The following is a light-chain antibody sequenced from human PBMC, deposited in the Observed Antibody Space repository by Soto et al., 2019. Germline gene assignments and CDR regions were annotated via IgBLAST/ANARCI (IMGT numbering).Light chain of an antibody. CDR1: QGIRTF. CDR3: QKYSSVPV. CDR2: AAS. V-gene: IGKV1-27*01. J-gene: IGKJ3*01. Sequence: DIQMTQSPTSLSASVGDRVTITCRASQGIRTFVAWYQQKQGKAPKLLIYAASTLQSGVPSRFSGSGSGTDFTLTINSLQPEDVATYSCQKYSSVPVFGPGTKVEIK.